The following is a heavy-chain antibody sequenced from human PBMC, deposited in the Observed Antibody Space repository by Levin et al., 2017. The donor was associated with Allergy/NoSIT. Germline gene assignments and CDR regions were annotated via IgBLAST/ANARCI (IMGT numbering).Heavy chain of an antibody. D-gene: IGHD5-18*01. V-gene: IGHV1-2*02. CDR1: GYTFTDYY. Sequence: GESLKISCKASGYTFTDYYMHWVRQAPGQGLEWMGWINPNSGGTNYAQKFQGRVTMTRDTSISTAYMELSRLRSDDTAVYYCARGGYNGHDYWGQGTLVTVSS. CDR2: INPNSGGT. CDR3: ARGGYNGHDY. J-gene: IGHJ4*02.